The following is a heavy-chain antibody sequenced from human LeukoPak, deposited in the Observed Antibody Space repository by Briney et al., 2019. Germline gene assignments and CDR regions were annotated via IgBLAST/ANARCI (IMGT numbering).Heavy chain of an antibody. D-gene: IGHD1-14*01. Sequence: ASVKVSCKASGFTFTSSAVQWVRQARGQRLEWIGWIVVGSGNTNYAQKFQERVTITRDMSTSTAYMELSSLRSEDTAVYYCASFTTRVYYYYGMDVWGQGTTVTVS. CDR3: ASFTTRVYYYYGMDV. CDR1: GFTFTSSA. J-gene: IGHJ6*02. V-gene: IGHV1-58*01. CDR2: IVVGSGNT.